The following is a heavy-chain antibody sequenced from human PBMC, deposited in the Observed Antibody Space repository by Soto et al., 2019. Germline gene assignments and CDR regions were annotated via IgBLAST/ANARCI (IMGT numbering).Heavy chain of an antibody. V-gene: IGHV6-1*01. D-gene: IGHD6-13*01. CDR3: ARGRYSSSWYGDAFDI. J-gene: IGHJ3*02. Sequence: SQTLSLTCAISGESVSSNSAAWNWIRQSPSRGLEWLGRTYYRSKWYNDYAVSVKSRITINPDTSKNQFSLQLNSVTPEDTAVYYCARGRYSSSWYGDAFDIWGQGTMVTVSS. CDR1: GESVSSNSAA. CDR2: TYYRSKWYN.